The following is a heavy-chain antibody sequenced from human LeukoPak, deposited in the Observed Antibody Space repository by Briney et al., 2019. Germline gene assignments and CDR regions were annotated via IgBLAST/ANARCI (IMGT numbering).Heavy chain of an antibody. CDR1: GITFSSYG. V-gene: IGHV3-30*18. CDR2: ISYDGSNK. Sequence: PGRSLRLSCAASGITFSSYGMHWVRQAPGKGLEWVALISYDGSNKYYADSVKGRFTISRDNSKNTLYLQMNSLRAEDTAVYYCAKIVVPAAMLHWFDPWGQGTLVTVSS. D-gene: IGHD2-2*01. J-gene: IGHJ5*02. CDR3: AKIVVPAAMLHWFDP.